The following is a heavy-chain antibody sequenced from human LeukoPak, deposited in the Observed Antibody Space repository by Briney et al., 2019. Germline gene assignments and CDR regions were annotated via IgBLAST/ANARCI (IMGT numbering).Heavy chain of an antibody. D-gene: IGHD3-22*01. CDR3: AKALYYYDSSGSLDY. Sequence: GGSLRLSCAASGFTFSSYGMSWVRQAPGKGLEWVSAISGSGGSTYYADSVKGRFTISRDNSKNTLYLQMNSLRAEDTAVYYCAKALYYYDSSGSLDYWGQGTLVTVSS. CDR2: ISGSGGST. J-gene: IGHJ4*02. V-gene: IGHV3-23*01. CDR1: GFTFSSYG.